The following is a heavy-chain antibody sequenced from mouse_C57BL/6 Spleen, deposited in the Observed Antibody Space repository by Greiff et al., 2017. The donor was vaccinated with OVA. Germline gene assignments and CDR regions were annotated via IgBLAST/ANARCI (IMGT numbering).Heavy chain of an antibody. D-gene: IGHD4-1*01. CDR1: GYAFSSYW. CDR3: ARGKLGRDWYFDV. Sequence: VQLQQSGAELVKPGASVKISCKASGYAFSSYWMNWVKQRPGKGLEWIGQIYPGDGDTNYNGKFKGKATLTADKSSSTAYMQLSSLTSEDSAVYFCARGKLGRDWYFDVWGTGTTVTVSS. CDR2: IYPGDGDT. J-gene: IGHJ1*03. V-gene: IGHV1-80*01.